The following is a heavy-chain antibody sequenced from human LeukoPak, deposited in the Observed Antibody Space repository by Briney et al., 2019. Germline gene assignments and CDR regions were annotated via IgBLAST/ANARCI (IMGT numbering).Heavy chain of an antibody. V-gene: IGHV4-59*01. CDR3: ARAGYCSATSCHWVPLV. D-gene: IGHD2-2*03. CDR1: GGSNSSYY. J-gene: IGHJ6*02. CDR2: ISYSGCT. Sequence: PSETLSLTRTVSGGSNSSYYWIWIRQPPAKGLEGIGDISYSGCTNYNPSLQSRVTISVDTSKNQFSLKLSSVTAADTAVYYCARAGYCSATSCHWVPLVWGQGTTVTVSS.